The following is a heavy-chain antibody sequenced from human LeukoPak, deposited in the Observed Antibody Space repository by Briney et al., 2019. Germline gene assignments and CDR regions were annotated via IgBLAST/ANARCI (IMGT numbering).Heavy chain of an antibody. CDR3: ARHLAGSYYRGIDY. J-gene: IGHJ4*02. CDR2: TKQDGREA. V-gene: IGHV3-7*05. CDR1: GFTFSSYW. D-gene: IGHD3-10*01. Sequence: GGSLRLSCEVFGFTFSSYWMSWVRQAPGRGLEWVANTKQDGREAYYVDSVKGRFTIYRDNARNSLYLQMNSLRAEDTAVYYCARHLAGSYYRGIDYWGQGTLVTVSS.